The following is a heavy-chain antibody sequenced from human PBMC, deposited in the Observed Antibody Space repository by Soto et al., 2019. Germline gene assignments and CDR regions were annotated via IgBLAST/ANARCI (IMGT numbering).Heavy chain of an antibody. V-gene: IGHV1-69*06. CDR2: IIPSVGRV. CDR3: AKGEGPQAVAGSLYYYGMDV. J-gene: IGHJ6*02. CDR1: GGILSNYT. Sequence: QVQLVQSGTEVKQPGSSVKVSCTVSGGILSNYTISWVRQAPRQGLEWVGGIIPSVGRVIYAQQFQGRLTIIADKSTSTAFMELNSLKSDDTAVYYCAKGEGPQAVAGSLYYYGMDVWGQGTTVTVSS. D-gene: IGHD6-19*01.